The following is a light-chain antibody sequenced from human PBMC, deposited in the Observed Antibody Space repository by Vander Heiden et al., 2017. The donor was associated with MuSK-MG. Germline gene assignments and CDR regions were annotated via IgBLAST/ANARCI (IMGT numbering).Light chain of an antibody. J-gene: IGLJ1*01. CDR1: SSDVGGYNY. CDR2: EVS. V-gene: IGLV2-8*01. Sequence: QSALTQPLHPSGFPGPSVTISCTGTSSDVGGYNYVSWYQQPPGKAPKLMIYEVSKRASEVPDRFSGSQSDNTASLTFSGLQAEDEADYYCSSYAGSNNYVFGFGTKVTVL. CDR3: SSYAGSNNYV.